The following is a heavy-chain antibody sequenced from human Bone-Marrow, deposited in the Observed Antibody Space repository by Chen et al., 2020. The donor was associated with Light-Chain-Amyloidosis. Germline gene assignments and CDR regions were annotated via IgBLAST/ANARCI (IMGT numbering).Heavy chain of an antibody. Sequence: EVQLVESGGGLVQPGGSLRLYCAASGFTFSSYWMSWVRQAPGKGLEWVANIKQDGSEKYYVDSVKGRFTISRDNAKNSLYLQMNSLRAEDTAVYYCAREGPGYCTNGVCYTGVRDAFDIWGQGTMVTVSS. CDR2: IKQDGSEK. V-gene: IGHV3-7*01. CDR3: AREGPGYCTNGVCYTGVRDAFDI. D-gene: IGHD2-8*01. CDR1: GFTFSSYW. J-gene: IGHJ3*02.